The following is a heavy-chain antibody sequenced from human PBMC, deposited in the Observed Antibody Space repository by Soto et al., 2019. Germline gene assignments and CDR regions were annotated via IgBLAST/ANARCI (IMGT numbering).Heavy chain of an antibody. J-gene: IGHJ5*02. D-gene: IGHD3-10*01. Sequence: PSETLSLTCTVSGGSISSYYWSWIRQPPGKGLEWIGYIYYSGSTNYNPSLKSRVTISVDTSKNQFSLKLSSVTAADTAVYYCARGRFYGSGGYSPNWFDPWGQGTLVTGSS. CDR1: GGSISSYY. CDR2: IYYSGST. V-gene: IGHV4-59*01. CDR3: ARGRFYGSGGYSPNWFDP.